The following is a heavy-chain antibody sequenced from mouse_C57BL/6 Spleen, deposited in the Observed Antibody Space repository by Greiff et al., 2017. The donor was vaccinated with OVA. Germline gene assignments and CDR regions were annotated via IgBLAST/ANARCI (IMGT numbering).Heavy chain of an antibody. CDR3: ARNPPGYDGYFDY. CDR1: GFSLTSYG. V-gene: IGHV2-2*01. D-gene: IGHD2-2*01. J-gene: IGHJ2*01. Sequence: VTVVESGPGLVQPSQSLSITCTVSGFSLTSYGVHWVRQSPGKGLEWLGVIWSGGSTDYNAAFISSLSISKDNSKSHVFFQMNSLQADYTAIYDCARNPPGYDGYFDYWGQGTTLTVSS. CDR2: IWSGGST.